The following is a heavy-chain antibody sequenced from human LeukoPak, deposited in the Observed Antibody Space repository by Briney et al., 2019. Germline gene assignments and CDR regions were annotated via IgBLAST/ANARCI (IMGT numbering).Heavy chain of an antibody. CDR2: IYYSGST. J-gene: IGHJ5*02. CDR1: GGSISSYY. D-gene: IGHD1-7*01. CDR3: ARGVEYNWNYNWFDP. V-gene: IGHV4-59*01. Sequence: PSETLSLTCTVSGGSISSYYWSWIRQPPGKGLEWIGYIYYSGSTNYNPSLKSRVTISVDTSKNQSSLKLSSVTAADTAVYYCARGVEYNWNYNWFDPWGQGTLVTVSS.